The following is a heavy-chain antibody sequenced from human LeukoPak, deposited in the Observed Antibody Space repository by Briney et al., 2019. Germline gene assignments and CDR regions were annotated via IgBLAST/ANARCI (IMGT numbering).Heavy chain of an antibody. CDR3: ARDDPYDSDAFDI. CDR2: IKQDGSEK. D-gene: IGHD2-15*01. Sequence: HSGGSLRLSCAASGFTFSSYWMSWVRQPPGKGLEWVANIKQDGSEKYYVDSVKGRFTISRDNAKNSLYLQMNSLRAEDTAVYYCARDDPYDSDAFDIWGQGTMVTVSS. V-gene: IGHV3-7*01. J-gene: IGHJ3*02. CDR1: GFTFSSYW.